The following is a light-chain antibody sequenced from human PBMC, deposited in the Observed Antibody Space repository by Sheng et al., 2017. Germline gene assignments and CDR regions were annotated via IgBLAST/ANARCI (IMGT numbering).Light chain of an antibody. Sequence: EIVLTQSPATLSVSPGDRATLSCRASQSVTSNLAWYRQTPGQPPXLLVFGASSRATGVPARFSGSGSHTXFTLTINSLQSEDFAVYYCQQYQTWPLTFGPGTKVDMK. CDR2: GAS. CDR3: QQYQTWPLT. V-gene: IGKV3D-15*01. J-gene: IGKJ3*01. CDR1: QSVTSN.